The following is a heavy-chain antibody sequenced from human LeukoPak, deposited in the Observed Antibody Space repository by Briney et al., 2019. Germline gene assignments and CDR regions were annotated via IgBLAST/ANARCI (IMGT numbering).Heavy chain of an antibody. Sequence: GGSLRLSCAASGFTVSSNYMSWVRQAPGKGLEWVSVIYSGGSTYYADSVKGRFTISRDNSKNTLYLQMNSLRAEDTAVYYCASQSYGDYGALHFDYWGQGTLVTVSS. J-gene: IGHJ4*02. CDR1: GFTVSSNY. CDR2: IYSGGST. V-gene: IGHV3-66*04. CDR3: ASQSYGDYGALHFDY. D-gene: IGHD4-17*01.